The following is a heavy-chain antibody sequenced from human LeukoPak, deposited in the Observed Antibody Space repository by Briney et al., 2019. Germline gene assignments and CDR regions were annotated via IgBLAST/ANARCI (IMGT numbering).Heavy chain of an antibody. CDR1: GFTSSSYG. D-gene: IGHD5-18*01. CDR3: AREPTAMIL. V-gene: IGHV3-21*01. J-gene: IGHJ4*02. Sequence: PGRSLRLSCAASGFTSSSYGMHWVRQTAGKGLEWVSSISSSSTYIYYANSVKGRFTISRDNAKNSLYLQINSLRAGNTAVYYCAREPTAMILWGQGTLVTVSS. CDR2: ISSSSTYI.